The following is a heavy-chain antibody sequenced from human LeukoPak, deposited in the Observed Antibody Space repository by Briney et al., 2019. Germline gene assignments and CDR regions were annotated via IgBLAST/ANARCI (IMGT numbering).Heavy chain of an antibody. CDR1: GFTFSSYA. Sequence: GGSLRLSCAASGFTFSSYAMSWVRQAPGKGLEWVSAISGSGGSTYYADSVKGRFTISRDNAKDTLYLHMNSLTAEDTAVYYCARVALYYDSSEGDFDYWGQGTLVTVSS. CDR3: ARVALYYDSSEGDFDY. CDR2: ISGSGGST. J-gene: IGHJ4*02. V-gene: IGHV3-23*01. D-gene: IGHD3-22*01.